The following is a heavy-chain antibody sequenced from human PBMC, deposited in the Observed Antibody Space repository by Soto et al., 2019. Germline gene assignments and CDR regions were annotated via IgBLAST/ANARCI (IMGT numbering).Heavy chain of an antibody. CDR3: ASCHWNGPNDY. CDR2: IYRGGDT. CDR1: GLTVSNNY. D-gene: IGHD1-1*01. J-gene: IGHJ4*02. V-gene: IGHV3-66*01. Sequence: ESGGGLVQPGGSLRLSCAASGLTVSNNYMRWVRHAPGKGLEWVSVIYRGGDTYYADSVNGRFTISRDNSKNTLYLQMNSLRDEDTAVYYCASCHWNGPNDYWGQGTLVTVSS.